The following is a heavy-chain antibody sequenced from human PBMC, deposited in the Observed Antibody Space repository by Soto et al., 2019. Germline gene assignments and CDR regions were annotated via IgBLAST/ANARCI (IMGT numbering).Heavy chain of an antibody. V-gene: IGHV3-23*01. J-gene: IGHJ4*02. D-gene: IGHD1-26*01. CDR1: GFTFSSHA. CDR2: ASGSGVSR. CDR3: AKGVGATGYYFDF. Sequence: EAQLWESGGGLVQPGGSLRLSCAASGFTFSSHAMSWVRQAPGKGLEWGSAASGSGVSRYYADSVRGRFTISRDNSKNTLYLQMNSLRAEDTALYYCAKGVGATGYYFDFWGQGTLVTVSS.